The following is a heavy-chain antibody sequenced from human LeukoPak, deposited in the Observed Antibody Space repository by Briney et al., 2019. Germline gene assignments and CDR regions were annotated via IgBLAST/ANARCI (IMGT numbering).Heavy chain of an antibody. V-gene: IGHV3-30*18. D-gene: IGHD6-13*01. Sequence: GGSLRLSCAVSGVTFSTYGMHWVRQAPGKGLEWVAFISHDGSNKYYADSVKGRFTISRDNSKNTLYLEMNSLRPEDTALYCCAKDYSSSSDYFDFWGQGTLVTVSS. CDR2: ISHDGSNK. CDR3: AKDYSSSSDYFDF. CDR1: GVTFSTYG. J-gene: IGHJ4*02.